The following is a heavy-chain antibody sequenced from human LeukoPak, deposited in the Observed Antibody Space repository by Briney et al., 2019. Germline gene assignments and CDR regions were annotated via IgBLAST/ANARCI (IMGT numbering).Heavy chain of an antibody. CDR2: IKPDGSEK. J-gene: IGHJ4*02. V-gene: IGHV3-7*04. CDR1: GFTFSSYW. CDR3: AMDYGGNSDNY. Sequence: PGGSLRLSCAASGFTFSSYWMSWVRQAPGKGLEWVANIKPDGSEKYYVDSVKGRLTISRDNAKNSLYLQMNSLRAEDTAVYYCAMDYGGNSDNYWGQGTLVTVSS. D-gene: IGHD4-23*01.